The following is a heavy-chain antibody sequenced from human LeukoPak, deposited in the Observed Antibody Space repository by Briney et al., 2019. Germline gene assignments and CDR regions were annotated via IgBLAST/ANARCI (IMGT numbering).Heavy chain of an antibody. J-gene: IGHJ3*02. CDR1: GLSVSSKF. D-gene: IGHD6-19*01. V-gene: IGHV3-23*01. Sequence: GGSLRLSCAATGLSVSSKFMSWVRQAPGKGLEWVSAISGSGGSTYYADSVKGRFTISGDNSKNTLYLQMNSLRAEDTAVYYCAKDLVGSSGWYLVGAFDIWGQGTMVTVSS. CDR3: AKDLVGSSGWYLVGAFDI. CDR2: ISGSGGST.